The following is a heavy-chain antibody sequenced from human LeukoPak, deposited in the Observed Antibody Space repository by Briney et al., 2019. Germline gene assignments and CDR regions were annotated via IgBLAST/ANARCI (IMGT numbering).Heavy chain of an antibody. D-gene: IGHD2-2*02. CDR1: GFTFSSYA. CDR2: ISGSGGST. Sequence: GGSLRLSCAASGFTFSSYAMSWVRQAPGKGLEWVSAISGSGGSTYYADSVKGRFTISRDNSKNTLYLQMNSLRAEDTVVYYCAKSAYIVPAAIGAFDIWGQGTMVTVSS. J-gene: IGHJ3*02. V-gene: IGHV3-23*01. CDR3: AKSAYIVPAAIGAFDI.